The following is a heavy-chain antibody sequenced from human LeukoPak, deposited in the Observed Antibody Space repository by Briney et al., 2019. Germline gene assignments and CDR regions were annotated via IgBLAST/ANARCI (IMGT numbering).Heavy chain of an antibody. CDR1: GFTFSTYA. V-gene: IGHV3-23*01. CDR2: IGARGADT. CDR3: AKRPRDSSGYYLGAFDG. D-gene: IGHD3-22*01. Sequence: GGSLRLSCTASGFTFSTYAMTLVRQAPGKGLDWVSGIGARGADTYYADSAKGRFTVSRDNSKNTLYLQMSSLRADDTAVYFCAKRPRDSSGYYLGAFDGWGQGTTVTVSS. J-gene: IGHJ3*01.